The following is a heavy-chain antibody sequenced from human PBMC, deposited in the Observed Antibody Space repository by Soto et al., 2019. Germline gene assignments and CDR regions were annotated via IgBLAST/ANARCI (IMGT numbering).Heavy chain of an antibody. CDR2: INHSGST. CDR3: ARGLYYFGSGRYFDY. D-gene: IGHD3-10*01. CDR1: GGSFSGYY. Sequence: QVQLQQWGAGLLKPSETLSLTCAVYGGSFSGYYWSWIRQPPGKGLEWIGEINHSGSTNYNPSLKSRVTISVDTSKTQFSLKLSSVTAADTAVYYCARGLYYFGSGRYFDYWGQGTLVTVSS. J-gene: IGHJ4*02. V-gene: IGHV4-34*01.